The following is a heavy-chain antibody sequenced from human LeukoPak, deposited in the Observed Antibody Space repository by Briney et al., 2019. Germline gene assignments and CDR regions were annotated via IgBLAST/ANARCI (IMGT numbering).Heavy chain of an antibody. V-gene: IGHV1-2*02. Sequence: GASVRVSCKASGYTLSAYYMHWVRQAPGQGPQWVGWINPLSGGTNTAQNLLGRLTMTRDATINTVHMDLSSLRSDDTAVYFCAYAPTGAYDAFHFWGQGTMVTVSS. D-gene: IGHD1-1*01. CDR3: AYAPTGAYDAFHF. J-gene: IGHJ3*01. CDR2: INPLSGGT. CDR1: GYTLSAYY.